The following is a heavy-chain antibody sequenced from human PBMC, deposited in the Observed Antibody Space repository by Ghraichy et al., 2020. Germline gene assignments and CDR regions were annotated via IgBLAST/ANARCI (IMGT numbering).Heavy chain of an antibody. CDR1: GYTFNSYS. J-gene: IGHJ4*02. D-gene: IGHD5-12*01. V-gene: IGHV1-18*04. Sequence: ASVKVSCKASGYTFNSYSIIWVRQAPGQGLYWIGWVTPYNGATNYAQKFQYSVTITTEPSTTTAYIELRLLRYDDSAIYYCLRDPYSGYDSRDYWGQGTLVTVSS. CDR2: VTPYNGAT. CDR3: LRDPYSGYDSRDY.